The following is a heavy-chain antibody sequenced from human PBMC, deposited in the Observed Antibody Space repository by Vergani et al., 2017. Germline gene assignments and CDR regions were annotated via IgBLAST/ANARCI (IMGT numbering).Heavy chain of an antibody. V-gene: IGHV1-69*01. Sequence: QVQLVQSGAEVKKPGSSVKVSCKASGGTFSSYAISWVRQATGQGLEWMGGIIPIFGPANYAQKFQGRVTITADESTSTAYMELSSLRSEGTAVYYCARVGVRYGDKNWFDPWGQGTLVTVSS. CDR2: IIPIFGPA. CDR1: GGTFSSYA. D-gene: IGHD4-17*01. CDR3: ARVGVRYGDKNWFDP. J-gene: IGHJ5*02.